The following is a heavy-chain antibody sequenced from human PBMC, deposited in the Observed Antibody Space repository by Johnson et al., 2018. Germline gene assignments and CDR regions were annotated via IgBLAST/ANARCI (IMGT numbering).Heavy chain of an antibody. Sequence: EVQLVESGGGLVQPGGSLRLSCEASGFTFSSYWMSWVRPAPGKGLEWVANIKQDGSEKSFVDSVKARCTIPRDNSKNTLYLQMYSLRADETAVYYCASGLNKAWLQLQFAFDIWGQGTMVTVSS. D-gene: IGHD5-24*01. J-gene: IGHJ3*02. V-gene: IGHV3-7*03. CDR1: GFTFSSYW. CDR3: ASGLNKAWLQLQFAFDI. CDR2: IKQDGSEK.